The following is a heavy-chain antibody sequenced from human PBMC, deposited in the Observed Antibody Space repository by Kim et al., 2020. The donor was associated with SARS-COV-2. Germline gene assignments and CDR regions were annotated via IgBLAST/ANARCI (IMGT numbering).Heavy chain of an antibody. V-gene: IGHV4-59*01. CDR2: IYYSGST. Sequence: SETLSLTCTVSGGSISSYYWSWIRQPPGKGLEWIGYIYYSGSTNYNPSLKSRVTISVDTSKNQFSLKLSSVTAADTAVYYCARVGGLLWFGVPTTYFDYWGQGTLVTVSS. CDR1: GGSISSYY. J-gene: IGHJ4*02. CDR3: ARVGGLLWFGVPTTYFDY. D-gene: IGHD3-10*01.